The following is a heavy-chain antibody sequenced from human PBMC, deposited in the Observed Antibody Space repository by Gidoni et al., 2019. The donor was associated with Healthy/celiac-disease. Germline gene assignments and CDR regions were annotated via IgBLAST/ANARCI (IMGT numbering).Heavy chain of an antibody. CDR1: GGSISSSSYS. CDR2: IYYSGST. D-gene: IGHD6-13*01. Sequence: QLQLQESGPGLVKPSETLSLTCTVSGGSISSSSYSWGWIRQPPGKGLEWIGSIYYSGSTYYNPSLKSRVTISVDTSKNQFSRKLSSVTAADTAVYYCARRRAAAFNDYYYYYGMDVWGQGTTVTVSS. J-gene: IGHJ6*02. CDR3: ARRRAAAFNDYYYYYGMDV. V-gene: IGHV4-39*01.